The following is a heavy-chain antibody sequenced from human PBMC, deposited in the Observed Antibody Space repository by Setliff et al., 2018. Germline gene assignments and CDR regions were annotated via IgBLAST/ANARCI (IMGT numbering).Heavy chain of an antibody. V-gene: IGHV4-31*03. Sequence: SETLSLTCTVSGGSFSSGGYYWNWIRQHPGKGLEWIGYIYYSGTTYSNPTLKSRVTISVDTSKSQFSLHLTSVTAADTAIYYCARVRWDRESFDIWGQGTMVTVSS. D-gene: IGHD1-26*01. CDR1: GGSFSSGGYY. CDR2: IYYSGTT. J-gene: IGHJ3*02. CDR3: ARVRWDRESFDI.